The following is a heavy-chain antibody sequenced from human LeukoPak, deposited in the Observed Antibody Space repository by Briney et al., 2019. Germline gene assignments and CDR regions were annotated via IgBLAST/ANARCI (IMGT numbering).Heavy chain of an antibody. CDR2: IYHSGST. D-gene: IGHD4-17*01. J-gene: IGHJ5*02. V-gene: IGHV4-38-2*02. Sequence: SETLSLTCAVSGYSISSGYYWGWIRQPPGKGLEWIGSIYHSGSTYYNPSLKGRVTISVDTSKNQFSLKLSSVTAADTAVYYCARDDSDYGDYARFDPWGQGTLVTVSS. CDR1: GYSISSGYY. CDR3: ARDDSDYGDYARFDP.